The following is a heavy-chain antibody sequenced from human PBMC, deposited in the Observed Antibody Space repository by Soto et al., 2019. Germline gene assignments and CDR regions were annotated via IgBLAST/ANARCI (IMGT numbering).Heavy chain of an antibody. J-gene: IGHJ6*02. D-gene: IGHD3-10*01. Sequence: QVQLVQSGAEVKKPGASVKVSCKASGYTFTSYGISWVRQAPGQGLEWMGWISAYNGNTNYAQKLQGRVTMTTDTSTSTAYMELRSLRSDDTAMYYCARVGYYYGSGSYYTTEYYYYGMDVWGQGTTVTVSS. CDR3: ARVGYYYGSGSYYTTEYYYYGMDV. CDR1: GYTFTSYG. CDR2: ISAYNGNT. V-gene: IGHV1-18*01.